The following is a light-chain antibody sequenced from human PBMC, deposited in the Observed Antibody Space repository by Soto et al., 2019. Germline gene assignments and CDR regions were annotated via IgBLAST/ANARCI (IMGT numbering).Light chain of an antibody. V-gene: IGLV2-8*01. CDR1: SSDIGGYHY. J-gene: IGLJ2*01. CDR3: CSYGGSNNMI. Sequence: QSALTQPPSASGSPGQSVSISCTGTSSDIGGYHYVSWYQQHPGKAPKLIIYEVNKRPSGVPDRVSGSKSGNTASLTVSGLQAEDEADYYCCSYGGSNNMIFGGGTKVTVL. CDR2: EVN.